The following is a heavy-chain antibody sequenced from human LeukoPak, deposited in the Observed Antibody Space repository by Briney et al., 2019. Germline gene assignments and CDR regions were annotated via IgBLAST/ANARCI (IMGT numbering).Heavy chain of an antibody. J-gene: IGHJ6*03. Sequence: SETLSLTFTVLGGAISSYYWSWIRQPAGKGLEWIGRIFLSGSTHYNPSPKSRVTMSVDTSKNQFSLKLSSVTAADTAVYYCARSFVGELPEDYYYYYMDVWGKGTTVTVSS. CDR2: IFLSGST. D-gene: IGHD1-26*01. V-gene: IGHV4-4*07. CDR3: ARSFVGELPEDYYYYYMDV. CDR1: GGAISSYY.